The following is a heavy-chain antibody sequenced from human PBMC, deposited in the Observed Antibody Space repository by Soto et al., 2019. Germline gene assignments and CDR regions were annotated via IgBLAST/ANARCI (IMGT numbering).Heavy chain of an antibody. D-gene: IGHD6-19*01. J-gene: IGHJ4*02. V-gene: IGHV3-23*01. CDR3: AKRGVGAVAAFEY. CDR1: GFTFSNYA. Sequence: EGQLLESGGALVQPGGSLRLSCAASGFTFSNYAMSWVRQAPGKGLEWVSAIGDSGYETHYADSVKGRFTISRDNSKNTLYLQMNSLRAADTAVYYCAKRGVGAVAAFEYWGQGTLVTVSS. CDR2: IGDSGYET.